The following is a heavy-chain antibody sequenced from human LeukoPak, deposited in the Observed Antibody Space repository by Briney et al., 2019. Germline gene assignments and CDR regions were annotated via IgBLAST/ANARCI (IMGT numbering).Heavy chain of an antibody. Sequence: ASVKVSCKASGGTFISYAISWVRQAPGQGLEWMGGIIPIFGTANYAQKFQGRVTITADESTSTAYMELSSLRSEDTAVYYCARSVVVAAKPYYYYGMDVWGQGTTVTVSS. D-gene: IGHD2-15*01. V-gene: IGHV1-69*13. CDR3: ARSVVVAAKPYYYYGMDV. CDR1: GGTFISYA. J-gene: IGHJ6*02. CDR2: IIPIFGTA.